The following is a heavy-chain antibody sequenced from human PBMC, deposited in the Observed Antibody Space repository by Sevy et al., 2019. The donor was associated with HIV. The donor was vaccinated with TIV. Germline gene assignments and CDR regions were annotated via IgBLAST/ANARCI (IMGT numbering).Heavy chain of an antibody. D-gene: IGHD2-21*01. Sequence: GGSLRLSCAASGFTFNTYAMNWVRQAPRKGLEWVSTINSLGATTYYADSVKGRFTISRDNSKNTLYLQMNSLRAEDTAVYYCARCPGHYSIDYWGQGTLVTVSS. V-gene: IGHV3-23*01. J-gene: IGHJ4*02. CDR3: ARCPGHYSIDY. CDR2: INSLGATT. CDR1: GFTFNTYA.